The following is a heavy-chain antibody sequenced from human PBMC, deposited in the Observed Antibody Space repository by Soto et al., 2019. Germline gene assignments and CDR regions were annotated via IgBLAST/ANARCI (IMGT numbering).Heavy chain of an antibody. CDR2: INAGNGDT. D-gene: IGHD3-22*01. J-gene: IGHJ3*02. Sequence: ASVKVSCKASGYTFTSYAVHWVRQAPGQRLEWMGWINAGNGDTKYSQKFQGRVTITRDTSASTAYMELSSLRSEDTAVYYCASSLNYYDSSGYYLQGANAFDIWGQGTMVTVSS. CDR1: GYTFTSYA. V-gene: IGHV1-3*01. CDR3: ASSLNYYDSSGYYLQGANAFDI.